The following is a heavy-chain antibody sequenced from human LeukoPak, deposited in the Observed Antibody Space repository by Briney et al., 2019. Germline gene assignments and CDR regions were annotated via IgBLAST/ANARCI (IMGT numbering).Heavy chain of an antibody. CDR3: AREGTAVASAFDI. J-gene: IGHJ3*02. D-gene: IGHD6-19*01. CDR2: FTTYNGNT. V-gene: IGHV1-18*01. Sequence: ASVKVSCKTSGYTFTDFGINWVRQAPGRGLEWMGRFTTYNGNTNYAQKFQGRVTMTTDTSTTTAYLEVTSLRSDDTAVYYCAREGTAVASAFDIWGQGTMVTVSS. CDR1: GYTFTDFG.